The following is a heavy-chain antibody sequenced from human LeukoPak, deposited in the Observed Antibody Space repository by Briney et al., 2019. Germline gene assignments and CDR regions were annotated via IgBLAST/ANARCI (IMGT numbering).Heavy chain of an antibody. CDR1: GYTFTSYG. CDR3: ARKHSSGYYGMDV. D-gene: IGHD3-22*01. V-gene: IGHV1-18*01. CDR2: ISAYNGNT. Sequence: GASVKVSCKASGYTFTSYGISWVRQAPGQGLEWMGWISAYNGNTNYAQKLQGRVTMTTDTSTGTAYMELRSLRSDDTAVYYCARKHSSGYYGMDVWGQGTTVTVSS. J-gene: IGHJ6*02.